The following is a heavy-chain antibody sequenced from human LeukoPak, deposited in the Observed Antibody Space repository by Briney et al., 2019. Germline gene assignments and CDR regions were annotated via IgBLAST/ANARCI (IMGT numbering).Heavy chain of an antibody. CDR3: AGGVATTGGFYFDY. CDR2: IYYSGST. J-gene: IGHJ4*02. CDR1: GGSISSYY. Sequence: SETLSLTCSVSGGSISSYYWSWIRQPPGKGLEWIGYIYYSGSTNYNPSLKSRVTISVDTSKNQFSLKLSSVTAADTAVYYWAGGVATTGGFYFDYWGQGTLVTVSS. V-gene: IGHV4-59*01. D-gene: IGHD5-12*01.